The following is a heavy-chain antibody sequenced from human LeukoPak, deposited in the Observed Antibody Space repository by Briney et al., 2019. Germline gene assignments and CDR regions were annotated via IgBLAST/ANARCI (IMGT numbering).Heavy chain of an antibody. CDR1: GYTFTSYY. Sequence: ASVKVSCKASGYTFTSYYMHWVRQAPGQGLEWMGIINPSGGSTSYARKFQGRVTMTRDTSISTAYMELSRLRSDDTAVYYCARGPGSFFYYYGSGSYHSSDAFDIWGQGTMVTVSS. V-gene: IGHV1-46*01. J-gene: IGHJ3*02. CDR2: INPSGGST. D-gene: IGHD3-10*01. CDR3: ARGPGSFFYYYGSGSYHSSDAFDI.